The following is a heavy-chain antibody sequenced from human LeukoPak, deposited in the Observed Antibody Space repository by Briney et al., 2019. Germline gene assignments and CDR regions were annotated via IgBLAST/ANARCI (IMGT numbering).Heavy chain of an antibody. D-gene: IGHD4-17*01. J-gene: IGHJ4*02. CDR2: ISTYTGNT. Sequence: ASVKVSCKASGYTFTRYGLSGVRQAPGQGLEWVGWISTYTGNTHYGQNLKDRVTMTTDTSTSPAYVELRSLRSDDTAVYYCGRSPTTVTRCDYWGQGTLVTVSS. V-gene: IGHV1-18*01. CDR1: GYTFTRYG. CDR3: GRSPTTVTRCDY.